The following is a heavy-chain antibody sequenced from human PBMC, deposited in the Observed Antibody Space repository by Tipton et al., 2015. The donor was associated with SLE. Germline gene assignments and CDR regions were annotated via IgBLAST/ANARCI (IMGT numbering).Heavy chain of an antibody. J-gene: IGHJ3*02. CDR1: GFTFSSYS. CDR3: ARGGSSVVVPAGAFDI. V-gene: IGHV3-48*01. CDR2: ISSSSSTI. D-gene: IGHD2-2*01. Sequence: SVRLSCAASGFTFSSYSMNWVRQAPGKGLEWVSYISSSSSTIYYADSVKGRFTISRDNAKNSLYLQMNSLRAEDTAVYYCARGGSSVVVPAGAFDIWGQGTMVTVSS.